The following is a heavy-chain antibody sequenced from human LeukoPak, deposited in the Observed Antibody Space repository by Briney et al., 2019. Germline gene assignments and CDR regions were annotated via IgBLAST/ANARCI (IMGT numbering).Heavy chain of an antibody. CDR3: AREEPWGSSFYYYYYMDV. D-gene: IGHD6-6*01. CDR1: GYTFTGYY. Sequence: ASVKVSCKASGYTFTGYYMHWVRQAPGQGLEWMGWVNPNSGGTNYAQKFQGRVTMTRDTSISTAYMELSRLRSDDTAVYYCAREEPWGSSFYYYYYMDVWGKGTTVTVSS. J-gene: IGHJ6*03. CDR2: VNPNSGGT. V-gene: IGHV1-2*02.